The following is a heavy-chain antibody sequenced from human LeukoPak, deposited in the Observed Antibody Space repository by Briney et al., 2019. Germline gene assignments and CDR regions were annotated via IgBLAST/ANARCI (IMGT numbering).Heavy chain of an antibody. CDR1: EDSVSSNSAA. CDR2: TYYRSKWYN. V-gene: IGHV6-1*01. D-gene: IGHD1-14*01. Sequence: SQTLSLTCVISEDSVSSNSAAWNWIRQSPSRGLEWLGRTYYRSKWYNDYAVSVKSRITINPDTSKNQFSLQLNSVTPEDTAVYYCVRDDGIGLDAFDVWSPGTMVTVSS. J-gene: IGHJ3*01. CDR3: VRDDGIGLDAFDV.